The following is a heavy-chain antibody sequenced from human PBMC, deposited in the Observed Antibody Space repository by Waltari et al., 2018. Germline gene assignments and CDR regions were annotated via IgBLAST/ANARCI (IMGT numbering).Heavy chain of an antibody. J-gene: IGHJ4*02. V-gene: IGHV3-53*01. D-gene: IGHD5-18*01. CDR3: ARNVEKGMGGYSYGLDY. CDR1: GFTVSSNY. Sequence: EVQLVESGGGLIQPGGSLRLSCAASGFTVSSNYMSWVRQAPGKGLELVSVIYSGGSTYYADSVKGRFTISRDNSKNTLYLQMNSLRAEDTAVYYCARNVEKGMGGYSYGLDYWGQGTLVTVSS. CDR2: IYSGGST.